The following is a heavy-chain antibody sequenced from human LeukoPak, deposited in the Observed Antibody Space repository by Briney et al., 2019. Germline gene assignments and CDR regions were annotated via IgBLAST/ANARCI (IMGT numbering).Heavy chain of an antibody. V-gene: IGHV4-39*01. Sequence: SETLSLTCTVSGGSISSSSYYWGWIRQPPGKGLEWIGSIYYSGSTYDNPSLKSRVTISVDTSKNQFSLKLSSVTAADTAVYYCARLIGYCSSTSCYETDYWGQGTLVTVSS. D-gene: IGHD2-2*01. CDR1: GGSISSSSYY. J-gene: IGHJ4*02. CDR3: ARLIGYCSSTSCYETDY. CDR2: IYYSGST.